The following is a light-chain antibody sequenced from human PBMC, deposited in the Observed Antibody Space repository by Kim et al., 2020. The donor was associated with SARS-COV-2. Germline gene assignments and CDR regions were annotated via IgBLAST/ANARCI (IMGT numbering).Light chain of an antibody. Sequence: EVILTQSPVTLSLSPGERATLSCRASQSLSNFVAWYQQRPGRAPRLLIYDASNRATGIPDKFSGSGSETDFTLTISSLEPEDVGVYYCQQRNNWPPTFGGGTKLEI. CDR3: QQRNNWPPT. CDR2: DAS. CDR1: QSLSNF. V-gene: IGKV3-11*01. J-gene: IGKJ4*01.